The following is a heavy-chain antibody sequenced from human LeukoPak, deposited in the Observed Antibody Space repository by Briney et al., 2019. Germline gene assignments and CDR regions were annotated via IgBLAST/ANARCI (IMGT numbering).Heavy chain of an antibody. J-gene: IGHJ3*02. CDR1: GFTFNTYS. CDR2: ISSSSSYI. Sequence: GGSLRHSCAASGFTFNTYSMNWVSQAPGKGLEWVSSISSSSSYIYYADSVKGRFTISRDNAKNSLYLQMNSLRAEDTAVYYCARDLGRSGYYTIDAFVIWGQGTMVTVSS. CDR3: ARDLGRSGYYTIDAFVI. V-gene: IGHV3-21*01. D-gene: IGHD3-22*01.